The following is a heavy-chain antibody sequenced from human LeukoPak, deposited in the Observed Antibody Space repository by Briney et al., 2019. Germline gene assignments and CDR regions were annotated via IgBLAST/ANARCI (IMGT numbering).Heavy chain of an antibody. J-gene: IGHJ5*02. D-gene: IGHD1-26*01. CDR3: AKIVGATFWLDP. CDR2: IRYDGSNK. Sequence: GGSLRLSCAASGFTFSSYGMHWVRQAPGKGLEWVAFIRYDGSNKYYANSVKGRFTISRDNSKNTLYLQMNSLRAEDTAVYYCAKIVGATFWLDPWGQGTLVTVSS. V-gene: IGHV3-30*02. CDR1: GFTFSSYG.